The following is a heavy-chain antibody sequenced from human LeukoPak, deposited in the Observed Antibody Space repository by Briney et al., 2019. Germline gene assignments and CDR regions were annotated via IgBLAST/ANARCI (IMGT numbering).Heavy chain of an antibody. CDR2: IKQDGSEK. D-gene: IGHD5-24*01. Sequence: GGSLRLSCAASGFTFSSYAMTWVRQAPGKGLEWVANIKQDGSEKYYVDSVKGRFTISRDNAKNSLYLQMNSLRAEDTAVYYCARVPAATTPSRYYYYGMDVWGQGTTVTVSS. V-gene: IGHV3-7*01. J-gene: IGHJ6*02. CDR1: GFTFSSYA. CDR3: ARVPAATTPSRYYYYGMDV.